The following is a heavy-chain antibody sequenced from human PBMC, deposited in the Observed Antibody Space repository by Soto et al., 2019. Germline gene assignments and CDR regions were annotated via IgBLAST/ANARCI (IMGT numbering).Heavy chain of an antibody. D-gene: IGHD3-3*01. J-gene: IGHJ6*02. CDR2: INPNSGNT. Sequence: SGKVSCKTYAYRFTGYYIHWVRQAIGQRLEWMGWINPNSGNTGYAQKFQGRVTMTRNTSISTAYMELSSLRSEDTAVYYCARAPRDFWSGSSYYYGMDVWGQGTTVTIYS. V-gene: IGHV1-8*02. CDR1: AYRFTGYY. CDR3: ARAPRDFWSGSSYYYGMDV.